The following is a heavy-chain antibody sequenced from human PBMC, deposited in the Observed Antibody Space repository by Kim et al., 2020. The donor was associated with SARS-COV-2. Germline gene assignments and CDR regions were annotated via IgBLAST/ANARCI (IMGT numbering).Heavy chain of an antibody. CDR2: ISGSGGST. CDR1: GFTFSSYG. V-gene: IGHV3-23*01. D-gene: IGHD3-9*01. CDR3: AKVKWGILTGPFDY. J-gene: IGHJ4*02. Sequence: GGSLRLSCAASGFTFSSYGMSWVRQAPGKGLEWVSTISGSGGSTYFADSVKGRFTISRDNSKNTLYLQMNSLRAEDTAVYYCAKVKWGILTGPFDYWGQGTLVTVSS.